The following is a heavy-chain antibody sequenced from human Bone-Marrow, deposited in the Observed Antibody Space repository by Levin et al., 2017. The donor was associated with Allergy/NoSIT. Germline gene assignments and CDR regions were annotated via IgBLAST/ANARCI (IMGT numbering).Heavy chain of an antibody. J-gene: IGHJ6*02. Sequence: VASVKVSCKASGYSFISYSISWVRQAPGQGLEWMGWISGYNGNTNYAEKFQDRVTMTRETPTDTVYMELRSLRSDDTAVYYCARVPDGGWLGNSYYVMDVWGQGTTVIVSS. CDR1: GYSFISYS. D-gene: IGHD3-22*01. CDR2: ISGYNGNT. V-gene: IGHV1-18*01. CDR3: ARVPDGGWLGNSYYVMDV.